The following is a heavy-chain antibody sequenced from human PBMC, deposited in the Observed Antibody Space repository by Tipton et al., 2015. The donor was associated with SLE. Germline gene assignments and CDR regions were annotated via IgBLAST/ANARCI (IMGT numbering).Heavy chain of an antibody. Sequence: SLRLSCAASGFTFSSYEMNWVRQAPGKGLEWVSYISSSGSTIYYADSVKGRFTISRDNAKNSLYLQMNSLRAEDTAVYYCARVVQGGSYYYYYYMDVWGKGTTVTVSS. V-gene: IGHV3-48*03. CDR1: GFTFSSYE. CDR3: ARVVQGGSYYYYYYMDV. D-gene: IGHD1-26*01. J-gene: IGHJ6*03. CDR2: ISSSGSTI.